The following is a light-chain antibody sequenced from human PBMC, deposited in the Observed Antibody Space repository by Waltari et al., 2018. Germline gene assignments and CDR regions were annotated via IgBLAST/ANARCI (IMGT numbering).Light chain of an antibody. V-gene: IGKV1-39*01. J-gene: IGKJ1*01. CDR2: SAS. CDR3: LQTYSTPWT. CDR1: KTISSY. Sequence: DIQMTQSQSSLSAYVGDRVTITCRASKTISSYLSWEQQKPGKAPKLLLYSASRLESGVPSRFSGSGSGTDFTLTIRNLQPEDFSTYYCLQTYSTPWTFGQGTKVEIK.